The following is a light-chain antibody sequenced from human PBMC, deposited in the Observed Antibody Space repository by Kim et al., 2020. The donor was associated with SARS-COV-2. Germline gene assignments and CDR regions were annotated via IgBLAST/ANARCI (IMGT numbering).Light chain of an antibody. Sequence: GHSITISCTGTSRDVGAYDYVSWYQQCPGEAPNLLIYDVTVRPSGISDRFSGSKFGHAASLTISGLQAEDEADYYCNSHTTSNTVIFGGGTQLTVL. V-gene: IGLV2-14*03. CDR2: DVT. CDR1: SRDVGAYDY. J-gene: IGLJ2*01. CDR3: NSHTTSNTVI.